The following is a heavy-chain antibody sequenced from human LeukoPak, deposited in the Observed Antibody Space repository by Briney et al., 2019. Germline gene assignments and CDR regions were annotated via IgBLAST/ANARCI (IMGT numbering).Heavy chain of an antibody. J-gene: IGHJ2*01. D-gene: IGHD1-26*01. Sequence: TSQTLSLTCTVSGGSISSGDYYWSWIRQPPGKGLEWIGYISYSGSTSYNPSLRSRVTISVDTSKNQFSLKLSSVTAADTAVYYCATDGNFDLWGRGTLVTVSS. CDR1: GGSISSGDYY. CDR3: ATDGNFDL. V-gene: IGHV4-61*08. CDR2: ISYSGST.